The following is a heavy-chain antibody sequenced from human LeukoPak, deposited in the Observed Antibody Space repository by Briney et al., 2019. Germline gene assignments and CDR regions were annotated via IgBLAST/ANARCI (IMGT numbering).Heavy chain of an antibody. CDR1: GGSLSGYN. J-gene: IGHJ4*02. CDR3: ARGRVRVSPGTGYFDS. Sequence: KSSETLSLTCGLSGGSLSGYNWNWIRQTPLKGLEWIGEINHGGTTHYNPSLESRVIITIDTFKSQFSLILNSATAADTAVFYCARGRVRVSPGTGYFDSWSQGAQVIVSS. D-gene: IGHD2-15*01. CDR2: INHGGTT. V-gene: IGHV4-34*01.